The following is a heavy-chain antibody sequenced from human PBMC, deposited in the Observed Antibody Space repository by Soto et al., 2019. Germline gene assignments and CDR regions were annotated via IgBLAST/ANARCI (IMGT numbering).Heavy chain of an antibody. V-gene: IGHV6-1*01. CDR3: ARGSRYSGYDWGVDV. CDR2: TYYSSKWYN. Sequence: PSQPLSLTCAISGDSVSSNSAAWNWIRQSPSRGLKWLGRTYYSSKWYNDYAVSVKSRITINPDTSKNQFSLQLNSVTPEDTAVYYCARGSRYSGYDWGVDVWGQGTTVTVSS. CDR1: GDSVSSNSAA. J-gene: IGHJ6*02. D-gene: IGHD5-12*01.